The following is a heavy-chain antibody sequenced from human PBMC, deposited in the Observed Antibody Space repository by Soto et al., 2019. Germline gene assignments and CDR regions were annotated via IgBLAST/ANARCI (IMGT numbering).Heavy chain of an antibody. J-gene: IGHJ4*02. CDR1: GGSFSGYY. V-gene: IGHV4-34*01. Sequence: QVQLQQWGAGLLKPSETLSLTCAVYGGSFSGYYWSWIRQPPGKGLEWIGEINHSGSTNYNPSLKSRVTISVDTSKNQFSLKLSSVTAADTAVYYCARGPGYCSSTSGYLIDYWGQGTLVTVSS. CDR2: INHSGST. D-gene: IGHD2-2*03. CDR3: ARGPGYCSSTSGYLIDY.